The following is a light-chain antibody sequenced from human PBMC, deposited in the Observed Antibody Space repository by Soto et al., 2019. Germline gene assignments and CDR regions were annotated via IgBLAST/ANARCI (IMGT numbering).Light chain of an antibody. CDR2: KAS. CDR3: QQYHSYWT. CDR1: QSIRSC. Sequence: DIQMTQSPSTLSAAVGDRVTITCRASQSIRSCLAWYQQKPWKAPKLLIYKASTLKSGVPSRFSGSGSGTEFTLPVSSRQADDFATYYCQQYHSYWTFGQGTNVQIK. J-gene: IGKJ1*01. V-gene: IGKV1-5*03.